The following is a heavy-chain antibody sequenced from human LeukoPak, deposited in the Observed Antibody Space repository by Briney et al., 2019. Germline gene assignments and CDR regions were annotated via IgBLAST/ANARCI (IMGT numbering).Heavy chain of an antibody. V-gene: IGHV3-48*04. D-gene: IGHD5-24*01. CDR2: ISSSSSTI. CDR1: GFTFSSYS. Sequence: GGSLRLSCAASGFTFSSYSMNWVRQAPGKGLEWVSYISSSSSTIFYADSVKGRFTISRDNAKNSLYLQMNSLRAEDTAVYYCARDSQLEMATGAFDYWGQGTLVTVSS. CDR3: ARDSQLEMATGAFDY. J-gene: IGHJ4*02.